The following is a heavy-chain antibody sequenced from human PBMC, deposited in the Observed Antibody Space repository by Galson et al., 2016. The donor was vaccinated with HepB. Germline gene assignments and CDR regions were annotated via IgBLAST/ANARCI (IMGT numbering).Heavy chain of an antibody. CDR2: ISASSGTI. J-gene: IGHJ6*02. Sequence: SLRLSCAASGFRFSDYNMNWVRQALGRGLEWVAYISASSGTIYYADSVKGRFTISRDNANNSLSLQMNSLRAEDTAFYYCARPYTYYFGSGSYFDVLHYGMDVWGQGTAVTVSS. CDR3: ARPYTYYFGSGSYFDVLHYGMDV. CDR1: GFRFSDYN. D-gene: IGHD3-10*01. V-gene: IGHV3-48*01.